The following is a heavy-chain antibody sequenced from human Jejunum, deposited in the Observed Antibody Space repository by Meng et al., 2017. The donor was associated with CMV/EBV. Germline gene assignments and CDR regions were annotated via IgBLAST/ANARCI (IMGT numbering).Heavy chain of an antibody. CDR1: FTDYG. Sequence: FTDYGISWVRQAPGQGLEWMGWISAYNGDTNYTRNLRGRVTMTTDTSTTTAYMELRSLRSDDTAVYYCARDLQYCGSTSCYDDCFDPWGQGTLVTVSS. D-gene: IGHD2-2*01. V-gene: IGHV1-18*01. J-gene: IGHJ5*02. CDR3: ARDLQYCGSTSCYDDCFDP. CDR2: ISAYNGDT.